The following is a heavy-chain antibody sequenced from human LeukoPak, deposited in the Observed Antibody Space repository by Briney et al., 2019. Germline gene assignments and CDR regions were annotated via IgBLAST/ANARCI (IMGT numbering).Heavy chain of an antibody. CDR1: GFTVSTYW. J-gene: IGHJ4*02. D-gene: IGHD1-1*01. V-gene: IGHV3-7*04. Sequence: GGSLRLSCAACGFTVSTYWMTWVRQARGKGAEGVANIKEDGSATYYVDCVKGRFTISRDNAKKSLYMQMNSLRAEDTAVYYCARDSPGYLAYDSWGQGTLVTVSS. CDR3: ARDSPGYLAYDS. CDR2: IKEDGSAT.